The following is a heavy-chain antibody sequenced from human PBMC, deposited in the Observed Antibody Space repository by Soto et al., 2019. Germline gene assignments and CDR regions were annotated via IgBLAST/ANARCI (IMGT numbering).Heavy chain of an antibody. J-gene: IGHJ6*02. CDR2: ISAYNGNT. V-gene: IGHV1-18*01. Sequence: GASVKVSCTASGYTFTSYGITWVRQAPGQGLEWMGWISAYNGNTNYAQKLQGRVTMTTDTSTSTAYMELRSLRSDDTAVYYCAMVYAINRYYYYGMDVWGQGTTVTVSS. CDR1: GYTFTSYG. D-gene: IGHD2-8*01. CDR3: AMVYAINRYYYYGMDV.